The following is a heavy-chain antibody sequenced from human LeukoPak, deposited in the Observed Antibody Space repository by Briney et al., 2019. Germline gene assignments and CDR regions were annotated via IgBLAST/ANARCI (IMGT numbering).Heavy chain of an antibody. V-gene: IGHV1-8*03. CDR3: ARGIRRNINYWFDP. CDR1: GYTFTSYD. J-gene: IGHJ5*02. Sequence: ASVKVSCKASGYTFTSYDINWVRQATGQGLEWMGWMNPNSGNTGYAQKFQGRVTITRNTSINRAYMELSSLRFEDTAVYYCARGIRRNINYWFDPWGQGTLVTVSS. CDR2: MNPNSGNT. D-gene: IGHD4-11*01.